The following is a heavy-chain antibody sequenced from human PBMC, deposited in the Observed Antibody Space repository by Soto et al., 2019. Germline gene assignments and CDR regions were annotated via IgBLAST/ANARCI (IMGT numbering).Heavy chain of an antibody. V-gene: IGHV1-18*01. CDR2: ISAYNGNT. Sequence: ASVKVSCKASGYTCTSYGISWVRQAPGQGLEWMGWISAYNGNTNYAQKLQGRVTMTTDTSTSTAYMELRSLRSDDTAVYYCAGGRLTSYYYYGMDVWGQGTTVTVSS. CDR3: AGGRLTSYYYYGMDV. J-gene: IGHJ6*02. CDR1: GYTCTSYG. D-gene: IGHD3-10*01.